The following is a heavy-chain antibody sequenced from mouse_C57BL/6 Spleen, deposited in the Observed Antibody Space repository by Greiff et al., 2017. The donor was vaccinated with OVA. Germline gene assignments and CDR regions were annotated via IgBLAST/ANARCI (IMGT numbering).Heavy chain of an antibody. CDR3: TREGYYDNYCYFAY. Sequence: QVQLQQPGTELVKPGASVTLSCKASGYTFTSYWMHWVKQRPGQGLEWIGNINPSNGGTNYNEKFKSKATLTVDKSSSTAYMQLSSLTSEDSAFYYCTREGYYDNYCYFAYWGQGTTLTVSS. CDR1: GYTFTSYW. D-gene: IGHD2-1*01. V-gene: IGHV1-53*01. CDR2: INPSNGGT. J-gene: IGHJ2*01.